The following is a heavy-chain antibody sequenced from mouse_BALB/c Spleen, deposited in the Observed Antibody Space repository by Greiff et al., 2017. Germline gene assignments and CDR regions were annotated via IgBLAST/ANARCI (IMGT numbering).Heavy chain of an antibody. Sequence: QVQLQQSGAELMKPGASVKISCKATGYTFSSYWIEWVKQRPGHGLEWIGEILPGSGSTNYNEKFKGKATFTADTSSNTAYMQLSSLTSEDSAVYYCASPYYRYDGDYWGQGTSVTVSS. CDR1: GYTFSSYW. CDR2: ILPGSGST. D-gene: IGHD2-14*01. J-gene: IGHJ4*01. CDR3: ASPYYRYDGDY. V-gene: IGHV1-9*01.